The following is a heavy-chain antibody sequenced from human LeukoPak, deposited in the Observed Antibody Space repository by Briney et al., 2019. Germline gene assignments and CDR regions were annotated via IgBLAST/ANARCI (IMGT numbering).Heavy chain of an antibody. V-gene: IGHV4-61*10. Sequence: PSETLSLTCTVSGNSISSGDNYWSWIRQPAGKGLEWIGYIYYSGSTNYNPSLKSRVTISVDTSKNQFSLKLSSVTAADTAVYYCAREVVAAAGTVDYWGQGTLVIVSS. J-gene: IGHJ4*02. CDR2: IYYSGST. CDR1: GNSISSGDNY. CDR3: AREVVAAAGTVDY. D-gene: IGHD6-13*01.